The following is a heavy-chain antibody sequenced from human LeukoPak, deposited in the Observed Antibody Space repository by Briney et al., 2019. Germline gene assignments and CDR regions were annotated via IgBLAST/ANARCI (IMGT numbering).Heavy chain of an antibody. J-gene: IGHJ4*02. CDR3: ARDPPEWELPLDY. CDR1: GFSLSDYG. V-gene: IGHV3-48*02. CDR2: ITMNSVR. D-gene: IGHD1-26*01. Sequence: SWGSLRLSCSASGFSLSDYGMSWVRQAPGKGLEWVSYITMNSVRFYADSVKGRFTISRDNDKNSVYLQMNSLRDEDTAVYYCARDPPEWELPLDYWGQGTLVTVS.